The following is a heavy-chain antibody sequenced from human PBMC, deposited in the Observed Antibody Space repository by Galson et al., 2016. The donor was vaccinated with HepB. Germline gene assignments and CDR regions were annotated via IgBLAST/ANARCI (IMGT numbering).Heavy chain of an antibody. J-gene: IGHJ3*02. V-gene: IGHV3-9*01. CDR2: ISWDSET. CDR3: AKDIKGRGVLFDAFDI. D-gene: IGHD3-10*01. Sequence: SLRLSCAASGFDFDDYAMHWVRQGPGKGLEWVSGISWDSETYADSVKGRFTISRDNAKNSLYLQMNSLRAEDTALYYCAKDIKGRGVLFDAFDIRGQGTMVTVSS. CDR1: GFDFDDYA.